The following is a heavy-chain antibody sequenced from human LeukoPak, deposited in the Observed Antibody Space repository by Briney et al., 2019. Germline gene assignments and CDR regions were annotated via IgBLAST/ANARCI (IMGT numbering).Heavy chain of an antibody. J-gene: IGHJ4*02. CDR2: INPNSGGT. CDR1: GYTFTGYY. CDR3: ARIMQMEKWEPEHIPDY. V-gene: IGHV1-2*02. D-gene: IGHD1-26*01. Sequence: GASVKVSCKASGYTFTGYYMHWVRQAPGQGLEWMGWINPNSGGTNYAQKFQGRVTMTRDTSISTAYMELSRLRSDDTAVYYCARIMQMEKWEPEHIPDYWGQGTLVTVSS.